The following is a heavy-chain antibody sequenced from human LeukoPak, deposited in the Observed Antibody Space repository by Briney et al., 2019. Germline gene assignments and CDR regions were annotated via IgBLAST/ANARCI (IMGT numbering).Heavy chain of an antibody. J-gene: IGHJ4*02. V-gene: IGHV4-4*02. CDR2: IYHSGST. D-gene: IGHD6-13*01. CDR3: ARAGYSSSWYPFFDY. Sequence: PSGTLSLTCAASGGSISSSNWWSWVRQPPGKGLEWIGEIYHSGSTNYNPSLKSRVTISVDKSKNQFSLKLSSVTAADTAVYYCARAGYSSSWYPFFDYWGQGTLVTVSS. CDR1: GGSISSSNW.